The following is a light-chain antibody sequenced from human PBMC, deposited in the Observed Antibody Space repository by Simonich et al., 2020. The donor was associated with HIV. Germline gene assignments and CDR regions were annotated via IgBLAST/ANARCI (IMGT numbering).Light chain of an antibody. J-gene: IGKJ2*01. CDR2: GAS. V-gene: IGKV3-15*01. Sequence: EIVMTQSPATMSVSPGERATLSCRASQSVSSNLAWYQQKPGQAPRLLIYGASTRATGISARFSGSGSGTEFTLTISSVQSEDFAVYYCQQYNNWYTFGQGTKLEIK. CDR1: QSVSSN. CDR3: QQYNNWYT.